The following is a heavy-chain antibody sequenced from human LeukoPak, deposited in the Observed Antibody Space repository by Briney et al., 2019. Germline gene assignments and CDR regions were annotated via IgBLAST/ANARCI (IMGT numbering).Heavy chain of an antibody. CDR1: GGPNSSNTP. V-gene: IGHV4-4*02. D-gene: IGHD3-10*01. CDR3: ARQGTYGAAPFGI. CDR2: IYHDRST. J-gene: IGHJ3*02. Sequence: PAETLVSTRAVSGGPNSSNTPWSGIRPPPGKGLEWIGEIYHDRSTIYNRSLKMQVPMSVDKSTHQFSLRLSSVTAADSAVYYCARQGTYGAAPFGIW.